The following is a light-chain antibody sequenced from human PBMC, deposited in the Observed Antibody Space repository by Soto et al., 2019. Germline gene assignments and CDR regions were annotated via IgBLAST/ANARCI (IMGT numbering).Light chain of an antibody. CDR2: LAS. CDR3: QQYGSSPPWT. Sequence: EIVLTQSPGTLSLSPGERATLSCRASQSVSSSYLAWYQQKPGQAPRLLIYLASSRATGIPDRFSGSGSGTDFTLTISSLEPEDFAVYYCQQYGSSPPWTFGQGTKVETK. V-gene: IGKV3-20*01. CDR1: QSVSSSY. J-gene: IGKJ1*01.